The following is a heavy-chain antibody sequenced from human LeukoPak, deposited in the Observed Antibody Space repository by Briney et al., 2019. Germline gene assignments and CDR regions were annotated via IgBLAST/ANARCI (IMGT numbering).Heavy chain of an antibody. CDR2: ISSSGSTI. Sequence: GGSLRLSCAASGFTFSRYEMNWVRQAPGKGLEWVSYISSSGSTIYYADSVEGRFTISRDNAKNSLYLQMNSLRAEDTAVYYCARVRYSRYFDYWGQGTLVTVSS. J-gene: IGHJ4*02. V-gene: IGHV3-48*03. D-gene: IGHD4-11*01. CDR3: ARVRYSRYFDY. CDR1: GFTFSRYE.